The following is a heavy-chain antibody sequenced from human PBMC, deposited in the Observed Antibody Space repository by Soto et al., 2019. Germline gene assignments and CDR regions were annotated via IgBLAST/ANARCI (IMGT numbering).Heavy chain of an antibody. V-gene: IGHV4-34*01. CDR1: GGSFSGYY. Sequence: SETLSLTCAVYGGSFSGYYWSWIRQPPGKGLEWIGEINHSGSTNYNPSLKSRVTISVDTSKNQFSLKLSSVTAADTAVYYCARFYFLLSLGEFDYWGQGTLVTVSS. D-gene: IGHD3-10*01. CDR2: INHSGST. CDR3: ARFYFLLSLGEFDY. J-gene: IGHJ4*02.